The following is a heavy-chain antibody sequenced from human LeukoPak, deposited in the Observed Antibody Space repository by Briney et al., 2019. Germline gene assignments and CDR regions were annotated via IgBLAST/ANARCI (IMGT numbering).Heavy chain of an antibody. V-gene: IGHV3-48*01. CDR3: AKHILDDWGSFYGY. J-gene: IGHJ4*02. CDR2: ISSSSSTI. CDR1: GFTFSSYS. Sequence: PGGSLRLSCAASGFTFSSYSMNWVRQAPGKGLEWVSYISSSSSTIYYADSVKGRFTISRDNAKNSLYLQMNSLRAEDTAVYYCAKHILDDWGSFYGYWGQGTLVTVSS. D-gene: IGHD7-27*01.